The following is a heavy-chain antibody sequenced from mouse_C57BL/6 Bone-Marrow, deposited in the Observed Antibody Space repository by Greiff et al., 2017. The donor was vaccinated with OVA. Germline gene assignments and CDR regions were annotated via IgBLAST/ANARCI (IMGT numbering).Heavy chain of an antibody. CDR1: GYTFTSYW. D-gene: IGHD2-4*01. CDR3: ARGDYANFDY. J-gene: IGHJ2*01. Sequence: QVHVKQPGAELVRPGSSVKLSCKASGYTFTSYWMDWVKQRPGQGLEWIGNIYPSDSETHYNQKFKDKATLTVDKSSSTAYMQLSSLTSEDSAVYYCARGDYANFDYWGQGTTLTVSS. CDR2: IYPSDSET. V-gene: IGHV1-61*01.